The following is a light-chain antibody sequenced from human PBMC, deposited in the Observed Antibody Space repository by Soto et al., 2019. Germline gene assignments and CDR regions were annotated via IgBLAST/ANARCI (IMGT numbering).Light chain of an antibody. CDR3: QHYNSFSRT. Sequence: DIQMTQSPSTLSASVGDRVAITCRASDNIAPWVAWYQQKPGKAPKLLIYKAANLADEVPSRFDGSGSGTDFTLTITRLQPDDFATYYCQHYNSFSRTFGQGTKVEV. J-gene: IGKJ1*01. V-gene: IGKV1-5*03. CDR2: KAA. CDR1: DNIAPW.